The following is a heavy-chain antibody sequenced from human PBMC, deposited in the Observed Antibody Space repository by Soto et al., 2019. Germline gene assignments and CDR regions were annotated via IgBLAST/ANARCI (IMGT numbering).Heavy chain of an antibody. CDR1: GFTFDDYA. D-gene: IGHD6-13*01. Sequence: EVQLVESGGGLVQPGRSLRLSCAASGFTFDDYAMHWVRQVPGKGLEWVSGINWNSGSIGYADSVKGRFAISRDNAKNSLPMQMNSLRAGDTAFYYCLKDESINWYSGHFPPWGQGTLVTVSS. V-gene: IGHV3-9*01. CDR3: LKDESINWYSGHFPP. J-gene: IGHJ1*01. CDR2: INWNSGSI.